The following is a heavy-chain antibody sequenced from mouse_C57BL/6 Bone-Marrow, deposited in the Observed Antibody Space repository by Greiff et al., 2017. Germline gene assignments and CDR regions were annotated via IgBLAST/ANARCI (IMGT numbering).Heavy chain of an antibody. CDR3: ARPRRRVYYYAMDY. J-gene: IGHJ4*01. CDR2: ISDGGSYT. CDR1: GFTFSSYA. V-gene: IGHV5-4*01. D-gene: IGHD3-3*01. Sequence: EVQLVESGGCLVKPGGSLKLSCAASGFTFSSYAMSWVRQTPEKRLEWVATISDGGSYTYYPDNVKGRFTISRDNAKNNLYLQMSHLKSEDTAMYYCARPRRRVYYYAMDYWGQGTSVTVSS.